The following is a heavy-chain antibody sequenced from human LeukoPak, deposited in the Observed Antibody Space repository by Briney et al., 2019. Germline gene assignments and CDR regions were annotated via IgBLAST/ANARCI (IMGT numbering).Heavy chain of an antibody. J-gene: IGHJ5*01. V-gene: IGHV5-51*01. CDR3: ARQRTSENWFDS. CDR1: GYSFSNSW. CDR2: IYPGDSHT. D-gene: IGHD1-14*01. Sequence: GESLKISCKASGYSFSNSWIGWVRQMPGKGLEWLGIIYPGDSHTIYSLSFQGQITISADKSITTAYLQWSSLEASDTAMYYCARQRTSENWFDSRGQGTPVTVSS.